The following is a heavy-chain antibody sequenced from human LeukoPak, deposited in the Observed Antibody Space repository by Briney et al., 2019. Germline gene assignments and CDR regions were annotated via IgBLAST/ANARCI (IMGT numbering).Heavy chain of an antibody. CDR1: GGSISSGSYY. CDR2: IYTSGST. J-gene: IGHJ4*02. Sequence: SQTLSLTCTVSGGSISSGSYYWSWIRHPAGKGLQWIGRIYTSGSTSYNPSLKSRVTISVDTSKNQFSLKLSSVTAADTAVYYCAREYYGSGIYPVDYWGQGTLVTVSP. V-gene: IGHV4-61*02. CDR3: AREYYGSGIYPVDY. D-gene: IGHD3-10*01.